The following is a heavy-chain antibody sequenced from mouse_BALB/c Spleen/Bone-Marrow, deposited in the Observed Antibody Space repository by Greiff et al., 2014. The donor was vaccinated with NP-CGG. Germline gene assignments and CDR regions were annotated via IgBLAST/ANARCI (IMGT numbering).Heavy chain of an antibody. CDR1: GFSLTSYG. CDR3: ARYYYGFLDY. J-gene: IGHJ2*01. V-gene: IGHV2-9*02. CDR2: IWAGGST. D-gene: IGHD1-2*01. Sequence: QVQLKESGPGLVAPSQSLSITCTVSGFSLTSYGVHWVRQPPGKGLEWLGVIWAGGSTNYNSTLMSRLTISKDNSKSQVFLKMNSLQTDDTAMYYCARYYYGFLDYRGQGTTLTVSS.